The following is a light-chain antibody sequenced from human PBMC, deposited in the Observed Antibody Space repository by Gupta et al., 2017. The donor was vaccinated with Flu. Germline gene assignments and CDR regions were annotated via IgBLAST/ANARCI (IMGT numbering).Light chain of an antibody. CDR1: NSKIGRDY. Sequence: TATISCSGNNSKIGRDYVYWYQQLPAPAPNLLIYRDNQRRSGVPDRFSGSKSGASASLASSGLRSEDEADYNCAAWDDSQSGWVFGGGTKLTVL. J-gene: IGLJ3*02. CDR2: RDN. V-gene: IGLV1-47*01. CDR3: AAWDDSQSGWV.